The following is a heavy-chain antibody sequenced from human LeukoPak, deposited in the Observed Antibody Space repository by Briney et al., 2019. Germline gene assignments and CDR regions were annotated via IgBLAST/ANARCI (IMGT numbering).Heavy chain of an antibody. CDR2: INRSGST. D-gene: IGHD6-25*01. CDR3: ARGLKRHYYYYGMDV. CDR1: GGSFSGYY. J-gene: IGHJ6*02. Sequence: PSETLPLTCAVYGGSFSGYYWNWIRQPPGKGLEWIGEINRSGSTNYNPSLKSRVTISVDTSKNQFSLKLSSVTAADTAVYYCARGLKRHYYYYGMDVWGQGTTVTVSS. V-gene: IGHV4-34*01.